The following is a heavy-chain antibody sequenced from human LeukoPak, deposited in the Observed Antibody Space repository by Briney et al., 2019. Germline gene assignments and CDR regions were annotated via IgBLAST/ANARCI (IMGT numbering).Heavy chain of an antibody. D-gene: IGHD5-18*01. V-gene: IGHV4-59*01. Sequence: RPSETLSLTCTVSGGSISTYYWSWIRQPPGKGLGWIAYIDYRGSTTYNPSLRSRVTISVDTSRNQFSLKLSSVTAADTAVYYCARSRSGYSYDHAAFEIWGQGTMVTVSS. CDR2: IDYRGST. CDR1: GGSISTYY. J-gene: IGHJ3*02. CDR3: ARSRSGYSYDHAAFEI.